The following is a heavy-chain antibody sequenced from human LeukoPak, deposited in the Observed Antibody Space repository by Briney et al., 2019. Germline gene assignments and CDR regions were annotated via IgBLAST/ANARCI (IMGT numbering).Heavy chain of an antibody. CDR2: IYYSGST. V-gene: IGHV4-39*07. Sequence: SETLSLTCTVSGGSISSSSYYWGWIRQPPGKGLEWIGSIYYSGSTYYNPSLKSRVTISVDTSKNQFSLKLSSVTAADTAVYYWARGYSSGWYSCPNWFDPWGQGTLVTVSS. CDR3: ARGYSSGWYSCPNWFDP. CDR1: GGSISSSSYY. D-gene: IGHD6-19*01. J-gene: IGHJ5*02.